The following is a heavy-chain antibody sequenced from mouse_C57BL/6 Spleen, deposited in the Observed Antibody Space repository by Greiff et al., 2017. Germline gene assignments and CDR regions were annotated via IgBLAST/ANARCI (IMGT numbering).Heavy chain of an antibody. D-gene: IGHD2-3*01. V-gene: IGHV14-4*01. J-gene: IGHJ4*01. CDR3: TTRLLRLYAMDY. CDR1: GFNIKDDY. CDR2: IDPENGDT. Sequence: VHVKQSGAELVRPGASVKLSCTASGFNIKDDYMHWVKQRPEQGLEWIGWIDPENGDTEYASKFQGKATITADTSSNTAYLQLSSLTSEDTAVYYCTTRLLRLYAMDYWGQGTSVTVSS.